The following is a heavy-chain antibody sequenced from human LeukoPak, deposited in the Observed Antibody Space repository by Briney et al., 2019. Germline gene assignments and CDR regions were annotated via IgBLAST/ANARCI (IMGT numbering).Heavy chain of an antibody. Sequence: GGSLRLSCAASGFTVSSNYMSWVRQAPGKGLEWVSVIYSGGSTYYADSVKGRFAISRDNSKNTLYLRMNSLRAEDTAVYYCARVDSYGPYNWFDPWGQGTLVTVSS. CDR3: ARVDSYGPYNWFDP. CDR1: GFTVSSNY. CDR2: IYSGGST. V-gene: IGHV3-66*01. D-gene: IGHD5-18*01. J-gene: IGHJ5*02.